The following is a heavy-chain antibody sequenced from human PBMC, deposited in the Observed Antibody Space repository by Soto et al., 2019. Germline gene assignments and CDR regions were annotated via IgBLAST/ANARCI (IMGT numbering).Heavy chain of an antibody. J-gene: IGHJ4*02. V-gene: IGHV3-23*01. Sequence: WVSLRLYRRAGGLSFSRWSLSQLHQAPGKGLEWVSGISGSGQTTHYRDSVKGRFTISRDNFRNTLYLQVNSLRAEDTAIYFCAKSRGDSWTTYFFDYWGQGALVTVSS. D-gene: IGHD4-4*01. CDR2: ISGSGQTT. CDR3: AKSRGDSWTTYFFDY. CDR1: GLSFSRWS.